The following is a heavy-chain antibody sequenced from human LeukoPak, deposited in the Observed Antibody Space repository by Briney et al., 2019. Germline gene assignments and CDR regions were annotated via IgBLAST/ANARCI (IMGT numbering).Heavy chain of an antibody. Sequence: PGRSLRLSCAASGFTFSSYGMHWVRQAPGKGLEWVSYISSSGSTIYYADSVKGRFTISRDNAKNSLYLQMKSLRAEDTAVYYCASHDYGDYAPLDYWGQGTLVTVSS. D-gene: IGHD4-17*01. V-gene: IGHV3-48*04. CDR2: ISSSGSTI. CDR1: GFTFSSYG. CDR3: ASHDYGDYAPLDY. J-gene: IGHJ4*02.